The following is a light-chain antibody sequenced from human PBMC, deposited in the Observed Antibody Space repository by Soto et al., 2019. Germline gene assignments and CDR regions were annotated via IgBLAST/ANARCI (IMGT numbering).Light chain of an antibody. J-gene: IGLJ2*01. CDR1: SDDVGGYNY. CDR2: EVS. CDR3: RSYAGGSSFVL. Sequence: QSALTQSPAASGSPGQSVTISCIGTSDDVGGYNYVSWYQQHPGKAPKLMIYEVSKRPSGVPDRFSGSKSGSTASLTVSGLQSEDEADYYCRSYAGGSSFVLFGGGTKLTVL. V-gene: IGLV2-8*01.